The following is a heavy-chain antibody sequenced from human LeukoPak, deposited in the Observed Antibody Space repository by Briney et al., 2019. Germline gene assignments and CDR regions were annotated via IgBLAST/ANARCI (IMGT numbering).Heavy chain of an antibody. CDR3: ATDLFNYYYDSTQPSGY. CDR2: FDLEYGKT. Sequence: ASVKVSCKVSGYTLTELSMHWVRQAPGKGLEWMGGFDLEYGKTIYAQKFQGRVTMTEDTSTDTASMELSSLRSEDTAVYYCATDLFNYYYDSTQPSGYWGQGTLVTVSS. CDR1: GYTLTELS. V-gene: IGHV1-24*01. D-gene: IGHD3-22*01. J-gene: IGHJ4*02.